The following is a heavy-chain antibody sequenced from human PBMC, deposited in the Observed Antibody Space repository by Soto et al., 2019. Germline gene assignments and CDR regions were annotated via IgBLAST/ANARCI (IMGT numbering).Heavy chain of an antibody. Sequence: PWGSLRLSCAASGFTFSSYGMHWGRQAPGKGLEWVAVIWYDGSNKYYADSVKGRFTISRDNSKNTLYLQMNSLRAEDTAVYYCARDDQLHYYYYYGMDVWGQGTTVTVSS. D-gene: IGHD2-2*01. J-gene: IGHJ6*02. CDR2: IWYDGSNK. V-gene: IGHV3-33*01. CDR1: GFTFSSYG. CDR3: ARDDQLHYYYYYGMDV.